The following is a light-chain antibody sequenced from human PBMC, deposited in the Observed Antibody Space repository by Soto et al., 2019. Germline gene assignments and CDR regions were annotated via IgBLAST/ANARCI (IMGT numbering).Light chain of an antibody. CDR3: QHYGRSPPSWT. CDR1: QSVSSNY. V-gene: IGKV3-20*01. J-gene: IGKJ1*01. Sequence: EIVLTQSPGTLSLSPGERATLSCRASQSVSSNYLAWYQQKAGQPPRLLISEASSRATGIPDRFSGSGSGTDFTLTISGLEPEDFAVYYCQHYGRSPPSWTFGQGTQVEIK. CDR2: EAS.